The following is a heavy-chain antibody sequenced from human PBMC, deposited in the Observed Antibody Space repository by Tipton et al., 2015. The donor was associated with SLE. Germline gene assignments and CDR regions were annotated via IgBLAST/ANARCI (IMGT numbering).Heavy chain of an antibody. Sequence: QSGPEVKKPGASVKVSCKASGYTFTSYYMHWVRQAPGQGLEWMGIINPSGGSTSYAQKFQGRVTITRNTSISTAYMELSSLRSEDTAVYYCARGAVGSPRDYWGQGTLVTVSS. J-gene: IGHJ4*02. V-gene: IGHV1-46*01. CDR1: GYTFTSYY. CDR2: INPSGGST. CDR3: ARGAVGSPRDY. D-gene: IGHD1-26*01.